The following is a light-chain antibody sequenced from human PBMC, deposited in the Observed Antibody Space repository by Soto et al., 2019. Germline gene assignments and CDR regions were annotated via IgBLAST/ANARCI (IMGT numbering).Light chain of an antibody. CDR2: GAS. CDR1: QSVGGD. J-gene: IGKJ4*01. V-gene: IGKV3-15*01. Sequence: VMTQSPATLSLSPGERVPLSCRASQSVGGDVAWYQQKPGQAPRLLIFGASTRATAVPARFSGSGSATEFTFTISSLQSEDFAVYYCQQYNHWPLTFGGGTKVEFK. CDR3: QQYNHWPLT.